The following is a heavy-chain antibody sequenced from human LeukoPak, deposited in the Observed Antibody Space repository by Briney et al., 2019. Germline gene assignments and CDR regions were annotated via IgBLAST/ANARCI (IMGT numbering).Heavy chain of an antibody. Sequence: SETLSLTCTVSGGSISSYYWSWIRQPPGKGLEWIGYIYYSGNTNYNPSLRSRVTISVDTSKNQFSMKLSSVTAADTAVYYCARHSDYALRPGGYYYLMDVWGQGTTVTVS. CDR3: ARHSDYALRPGGYYYLMDV. CDR1: GGSISSYY. V-gene: IGHV4-59*08. D-gene: IGHD5-12*01. J-gene: IGHJ6*02. CDR2: IYYSGNT.